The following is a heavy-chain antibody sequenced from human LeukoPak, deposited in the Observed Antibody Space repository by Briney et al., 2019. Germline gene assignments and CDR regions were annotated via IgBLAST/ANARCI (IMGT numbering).Heavy chain of an antibody. Sequence: ASVKVSCKASGYTFTSYYMHWVRQAPGQGLEWMGIINPSGGSTSYAQKFQGRVSMTRNTSISTAYMELSSLRSEDTAVYYCAKRKYCSGGSCKPSQNVVLYDFDYWGQGTLVTVSS. CDR3: AKRKYCSGGSCKPSQNVVLYDFDY. V-gene: IGHV1-46*01. CDR2: INPSGGST. J-gene: IGHJ4*02. CDR1: GYTFTSYY. D-gene: IGHD2-15*01.